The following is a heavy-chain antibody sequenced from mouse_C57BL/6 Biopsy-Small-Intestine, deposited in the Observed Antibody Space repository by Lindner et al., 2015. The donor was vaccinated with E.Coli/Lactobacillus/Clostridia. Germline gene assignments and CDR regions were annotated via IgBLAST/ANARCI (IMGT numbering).Heavy chain of an antibody. CDR2: IYPFNGLS. D-gene: IGHD4-1*01. CDR3: ARGTGTKGYFDY. Sequence: VQLQESGPELVKPGASVKISCKASGYSFTGYYMHWVKQSHGSILAWIGYIYPFNGLSSYNQKFKGKATLTVDKSSSTAYMELRSLTSEDSAVYYCARGTGTKGYFDYWGQGTTLTVSS. J-gene: IGHJ2*01. CDR1: GYSFTGYY. V-gene: IGHV1-31*01.